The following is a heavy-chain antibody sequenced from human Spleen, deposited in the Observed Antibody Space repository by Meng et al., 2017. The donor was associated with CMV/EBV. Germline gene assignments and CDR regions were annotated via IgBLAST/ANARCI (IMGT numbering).Heavy chain of an antibody. CDR1: GGSISSSSYY. D-gene: IGHD4-11*01. J-gene: IGHJ6*02. V-gene: IGHV4-39*07. Sequence: SETLSLTCTVSGGSISSSSYYWGWIRQPPGKGLEWIGSIYYSGSTYYNPSLKSRVTISVDTSKNQFSLKLSSVTAADTAVYYCARDRDDHSNSRYYYGMDVWGQGTTVTVSS. CDR3: ARDRDDHSNSRYYYGMDV. CDR2: IYYSGST.